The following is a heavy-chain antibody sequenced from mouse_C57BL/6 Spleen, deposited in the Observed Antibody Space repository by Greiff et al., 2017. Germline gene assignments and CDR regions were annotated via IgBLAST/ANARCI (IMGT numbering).Heavy chain of an antibody. V-gene: IGHV5-16*01. Sequence: EVKLVESEGGLVQPGSSMKLSCTASGFTFSDYYMAWVRQVPEKGLEWVANINYDGSSTYYLDSLKSRFIISRDNAKNILYLQMSSLKSEDTATYYCARAGGYYYGSSSSAMDYWGQGTSVTVSS. CDR1: GFTFSDYY. CDR2: INYDGSST. J-gene: IGHJ4*01. D-gene: IGHD1-1*01. CDR3: ARAGGYYYGSSSSAMDY.